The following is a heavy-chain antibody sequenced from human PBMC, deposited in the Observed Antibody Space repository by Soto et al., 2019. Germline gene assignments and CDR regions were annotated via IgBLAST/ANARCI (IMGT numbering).Heavy chain of an antibody. D-gene: IGHD4-17*01. CDR1: GGSFSGYY. Sequence: SETLSLTCAVYGGSFSGYYWSWIRQPPGKGLEWIGEINHSGSTNYNPSLKSRVTISVDTSKNQFSLKLSSVTAADTAVYYCAISGTTTDEGAYFDYWGQGTLVTVSS. CDR3: AISGTTTDEGAYFDY. CDR2: INHSGST. J-gene: IGHJ4*02. V-gene: IGHV4-34*01.